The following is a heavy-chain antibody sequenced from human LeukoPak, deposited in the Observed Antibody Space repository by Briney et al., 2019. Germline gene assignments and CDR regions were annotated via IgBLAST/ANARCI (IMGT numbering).Heavy chain of an antibody. D-gene: IGHD3-10*01. Sequence: PGGSLRLSCSASGFTFSSYAMTWVRQAPGKGLEWVSAISGSGGYTYYADSVKGRFTISRDNSKNTLHLQMNSLRAEVTAVYYCAKTPYGSGSYYNDYWGQGTLVTVSS. CDR3: AKTPYGSGSYYNDY. CDR1: GFTFSSYA. CDR2: ISGSGGYT. V-gene: IGHV3-23*01. J-gene: IGHJ4*02.